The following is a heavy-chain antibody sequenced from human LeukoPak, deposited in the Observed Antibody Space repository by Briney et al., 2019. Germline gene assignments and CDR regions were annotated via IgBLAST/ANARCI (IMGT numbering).Heavy chain of an antibody. V-gene: IGHV3-73*01. Sequence: GGSLRLSCAASGFTFSGSAMHWVRQASGKGLEWVGRIRSKANSYATAYSASVKGTFTISRDDSKNTAYLQMNSLKTEDTAVYYCTRHGGEDNDYSASRFDYWGQGTLVTVSS. D-gene: IGHD4-11*01. J-gene: IGHJ4*02. CDR2: IRSKANSYAT. CDR1: GFTFSGSA. CDR3: TRHGGEDNDYSASRFDY.